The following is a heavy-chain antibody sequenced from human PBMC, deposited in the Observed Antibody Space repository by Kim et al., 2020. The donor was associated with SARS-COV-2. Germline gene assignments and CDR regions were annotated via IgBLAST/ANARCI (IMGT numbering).Heavy chain of an antibody. CDR3: ARRALGYCSSTSCYEAFDM. V-gene: IGHV4-59*08. Sequence: SETLSLTCTVSGGSISRYYWSWIRQPPGKGLEWIGYIYYSGSTNYNPSLKSRVTISVDTSKNQFSLKLSSVTAADTAVYYCARRALGYCSSTSCYEAFDMWGQGTMVTVSS. CDR1: GGSISRYY. CDR2: IYYSGST. J-gene: IGHJ3*02. D-gene: IGHD2-2*01.